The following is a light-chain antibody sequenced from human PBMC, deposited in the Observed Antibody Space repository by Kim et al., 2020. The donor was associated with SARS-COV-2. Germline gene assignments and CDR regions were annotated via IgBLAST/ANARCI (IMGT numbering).Light chain of an antibody. CDR1: QSILYTSDNKNY. Sequence: DIVMTQSPDSLAVSLGERATINCKSSQSILYTSDNKNYLAWYQQRPGQSTKLLISWASTRESGVPDRFSGSGSGTDFTLTISSLQAEDVAVYYCQQFFTIPRTFGQGTKLEI. V-gene: IGKV4-1*01. CDR2: WAS. CDR3: QQFFTIPRT. J-gene: IGKJ2*01.